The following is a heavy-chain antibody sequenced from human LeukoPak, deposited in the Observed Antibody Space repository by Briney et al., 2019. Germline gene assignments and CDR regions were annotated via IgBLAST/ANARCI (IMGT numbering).Heavy chain of an antibody. CDR1: GGSISSYY. Sequence: PSETLSLTCTVSGGSISSYYWSWLRQPPGKGLEWIGYIYYSGSTNYNPSLTSRVTISVDTSKNQFPLKLSSVTAADTAVYYGAASPTTVTTPFDYWGQGTLVTVSS. D-gene: IGHD4-11*01. J-gene: IGHJ4*02. CDR2: IYYSGST. V-gene: IGHV4-59*01. CDR3: AASPTTVTTPFDY.